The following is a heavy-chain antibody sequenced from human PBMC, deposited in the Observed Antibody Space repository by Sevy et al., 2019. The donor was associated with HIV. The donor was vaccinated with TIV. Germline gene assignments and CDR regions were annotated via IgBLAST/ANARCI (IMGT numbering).Heavy chain of an antibody. V-gene: IGHV5-51*01. J-gene: IGHJ4*02. CDR1: GYTFTRYW. CDR3: ATLAANCYTSHCSCPGYFDN. D-gene: IGHD2-21*01. Sequence: GESLKISCQASGYTFTRYWIGWVRQLPGKGLESMGISYPGDSHTLYSPSFQGQVTISADKSITTAYSQWNSLTASDTDMFYCATLAANCYTSHCSCPGYFDNWGQGTLVTVSS. CDR2: SYPGDSHT.